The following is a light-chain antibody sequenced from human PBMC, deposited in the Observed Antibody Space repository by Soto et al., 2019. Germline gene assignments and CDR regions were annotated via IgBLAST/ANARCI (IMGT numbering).Light chain of an antibody. CDR3: QQYGSSST. CDR2: GAL. CDR1: QSVVSSY. V-gene: IGKV3-20*01. J-gene: IGKJ5*01. Sequence: EIVLTQSPGTLSLSPGEGATLSCRASQSVVSSYLAWYQQKYGQSPRLLIYGALYRAPGIPDRFSGSGSGTDFTLTISRLEPDDFAVYCCQQYGSSSTFGQGTRLEIK.